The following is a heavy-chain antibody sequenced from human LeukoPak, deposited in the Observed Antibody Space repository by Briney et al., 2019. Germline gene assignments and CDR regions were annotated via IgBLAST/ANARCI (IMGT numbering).Heavy chain of an antibody. D-gene: IGHD6-6*01. CDR2: IHYSGTT. CDR3: ASPSSSSSTYDY. Sequence: SETLSLTCTISGDSISSSSYYWGWIRQPPRRGLEWIGSIHYSGTTYYNPSLKSRVTILVDTSKNQFSLKLSSVTAADTAVYYCASPSSSSSTYDYWGQGTLVTVSS. V-gene: IGHV4-39*01. J-gene: IGHJ4*02. CDR1: GDSISSSSYY.